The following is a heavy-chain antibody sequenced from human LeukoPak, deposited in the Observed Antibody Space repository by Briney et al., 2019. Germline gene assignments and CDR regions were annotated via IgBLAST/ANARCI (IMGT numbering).Heavy chain of an antibody. CDR2: IYYSGST. V-gene: IGHV4-39*01. Sequence: PSETLSLTCTVSGGSISSSSYYWGWIRHPPGKGLEWVGSIYYSGSTYYNPSLHSRVTISVDTSKNQFSPKLSSVTAADTAVYYCARHTYYDFWSGYQVLYFDYWGQGTLVTVSS. J-gene: IGHJ4*02. CDR1: GGSISSSSYY. D-gene: IGHD3-3*01. CDR3: ARHTYYDFWSGYQVLYFDY.